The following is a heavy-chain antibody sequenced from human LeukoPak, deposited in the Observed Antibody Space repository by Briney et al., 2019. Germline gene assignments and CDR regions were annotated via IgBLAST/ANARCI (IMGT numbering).Heavy chain of an antibody. D-gene: IGHD1-14*01. CDR2: INAGNGNT. V-gene: IGHV1-3*01. CDR3: ARRYPRNLDSHAFDI. J-gene: IGHJ3*02. CDR1: GYTFTSYA. Sequence: GASVKVSCKASGYTFTSYAMHWVRQAPGQRLEWMGWINAGNGNTKYSQKFQGRDTITRDTSASTAYMELSSLRSEDTAVYYCARRYPRNLDSHAFDIWGQGTMVAVSS.